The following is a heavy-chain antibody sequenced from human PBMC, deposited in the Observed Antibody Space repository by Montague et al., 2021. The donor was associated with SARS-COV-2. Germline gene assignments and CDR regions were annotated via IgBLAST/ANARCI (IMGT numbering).Heavy chain of an antibody. CDR2: IYYSGTT. D-gene: IGHD4-23*01. V-gene: IGHV4-59*01. CDR3: ARGGGNSAGHYYDGMDV. J-gene: IGHJ6*02. Sequence: SETLSLTCTVSGGSISRDYWNWIRQPPGKGLEWIGYIYYSGTTNCNPSLKSRVTMSVDTSKNQFSLKLNSVTAADTAVYYCARGGGNSAGHYYDGMDVWGLGTMVTVSS. CDR1: GGSISRDY.